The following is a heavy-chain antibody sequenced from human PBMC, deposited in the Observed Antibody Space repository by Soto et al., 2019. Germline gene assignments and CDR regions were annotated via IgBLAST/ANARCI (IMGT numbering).Heavy chain of an antibody. CDR3: AKEGGGYCSGGSCVTDY. CDR1: GFTFSSYR. J-gene: IGHJ4*02. V-gene: IGHV3-21*01. D-gene: IGHD2-15*01. Sequence: GGSLRLSCAASGFTFSSYRMNWVRQAPGKGLEWVSSISSSSSYIYYADSVKGRFTISRDNSKNTLYLQMNSLRAEDTAVYYCAKEGGGYCSGGSCVTDYWGQGTLVTVSS. CDR2: ISSSSSYI.